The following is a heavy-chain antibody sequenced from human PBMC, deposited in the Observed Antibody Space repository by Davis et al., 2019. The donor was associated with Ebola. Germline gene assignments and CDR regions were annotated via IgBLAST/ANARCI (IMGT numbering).Heavy chain of an antibody. D-gene: IGHD1-26*01. CDR3: ARDLSGPWELLGSYYFDY. Sequence: GESLKISCAASGFTFSSYWMSWVRQAPGKGLEWVANIKQDGSEKYYADSVKGRFTISRDNSKNTLYLQMNSLRAEDTAVYYCARDLSGPWELLGSYYFDYWGQGTLVTVSS. J-gene: IGHJ4*02. V-gene: IGHV3-7*01. CDR2: IKQDGSEK. CDR1: GFTFSSYW.